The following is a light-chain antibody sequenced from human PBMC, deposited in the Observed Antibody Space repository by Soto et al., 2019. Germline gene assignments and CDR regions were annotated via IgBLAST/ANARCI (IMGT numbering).Light chain of an antibody. Sequence: EIVMTQSPATLSVSPGERATLSCRASQSISINLAWYQQKPGQAPRLLIYGASTRATGIPARFSGSGSGTEFTLTISSLRSEDFVIYYCQQYNNWPPSYTFGQGTKLEIK. V-gene: IGKV3-15*01. CDR1: QSISIN. J-gene: IGKJ2*01. CDR2: GAS. CDR3: QQYNNWPPSYT.